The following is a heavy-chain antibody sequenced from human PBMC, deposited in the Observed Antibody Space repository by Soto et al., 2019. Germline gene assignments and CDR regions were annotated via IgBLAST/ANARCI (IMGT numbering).Heavy chain of an antibody. CDR2: IWYDGSNK. D-gene: IGHD3-10*02. J-gene: IGHJ5*02. CDR1: GFTFISYN. V-gene: IGHV3-33*06. Sequence: GGSLRLSCAASGFTFISYNMHWVRQAPGKGLEWVALIWYDGSNKKYADSVKGRFTISRDNSKNTLYLQMNSLRAEDTAVYYCAKEQLYIRGVIHNWFDPWGQGTLVTVSS. CDR3: AKEQLYIRGVIHNWFDP.